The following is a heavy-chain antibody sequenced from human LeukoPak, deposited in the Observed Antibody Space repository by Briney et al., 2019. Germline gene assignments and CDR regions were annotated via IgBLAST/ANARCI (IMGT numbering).Heavy chain of an antibody. V-gene: IGHV4-34*01. CDR2: INHSGST. Sequence: PSETLSLTCAVYGRSFSGYYWSWIRQPPGKGLEWIGEINHSGSTNYNPSLKSRVTISVDTSKNQFSLKLSSVTAADTAVYYCARRPAITMVRGVSDYYGMDVWGQGTTVTVSS. D-gene: IGHD3-10*01. J-gene: IGHJ6*02. CDR1: GRSFSGYY. CDR3: ARRPAITMVRGVSDYYGMDV.